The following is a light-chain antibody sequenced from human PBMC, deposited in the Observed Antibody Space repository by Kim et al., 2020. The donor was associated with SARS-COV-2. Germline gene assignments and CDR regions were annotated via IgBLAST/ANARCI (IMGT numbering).Light chain of an antibody. Sequence: IQMTQSPSSLSASVGDRVTITCRASQSIRSYLNWYQQRPGKAPKALIHTASTLHSGVPSRFSGSGSGTDFTFTINSLQPEDCGTYYCQQTFSIPYTFGQGTKLEIK. V-gene: IGKV1-39*01. J-gene: IGKJ2*01. CDR3: QQTFSIPYT. CDR2: TAS. CDR1: QSIRSY.